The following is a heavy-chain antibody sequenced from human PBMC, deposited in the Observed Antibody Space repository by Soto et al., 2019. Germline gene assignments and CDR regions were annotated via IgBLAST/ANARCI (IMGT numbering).Heavy chain of an antibody. CDR1: GYTFTSYA. V-gene: IGHV1-3*01. CDR2: INAGNGNT. CDR3: ARGGDWNYWYFDY. D-gene: IGHD1-7*01. J-gene: IGHJ4*02. Sequence: ASVKVSCKASGYTFTSYAMHWVRQAPGQRLEWMGWINAGNGNTKYSQQFQGRVTITRDTSASTAYMELSSLRSEDTAVYYCARGGDWNYWYFDYWGQGTLVTVSS.